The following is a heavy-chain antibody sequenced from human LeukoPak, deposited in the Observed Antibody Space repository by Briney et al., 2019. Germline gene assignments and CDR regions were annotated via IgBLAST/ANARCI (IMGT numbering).Heavy chain of an antibody. J-gene: IGHJ6*02. CDR2: ISVYNGNK. CDR3: ASAVVVKGNNYYNYGMDV. D-gene: IGHD3-22*01. CDR1: GCTFTSYD. V-gene: IGHV1-18*01. Sequence: ASVKVSCKASGCTFTSYDIIGVRQAPREGREGMGWISVYNGNKNYAQKIQGSVTMTTDTSTSTAYMELRSLRSDDTAVYYCASAVVVKGNNYYNYGMDVWGQGTTVTVSS.